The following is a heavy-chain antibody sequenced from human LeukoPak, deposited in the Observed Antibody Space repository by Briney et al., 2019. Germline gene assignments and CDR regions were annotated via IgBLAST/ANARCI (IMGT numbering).Heavy chain of an antibody. Sequence: GGSLRLSCAVSGFTFSSYAMSWVRQAPGKGLEWVSAISGSGGSTYYADSVKGRFTISRDNSKNTLYLQMNSLRAEDTAVYYCAKDLYGYVTNWFDPWGQGTLVTVSS. CDR3: AKDLYGYVTNWFDP. J-gene: IGHJ5*02. D-gene: IGHD5-12*01. CDR2: ISGSGGST. CDR1: GFTFSSYA. V-gene: IGHV3-23*01.